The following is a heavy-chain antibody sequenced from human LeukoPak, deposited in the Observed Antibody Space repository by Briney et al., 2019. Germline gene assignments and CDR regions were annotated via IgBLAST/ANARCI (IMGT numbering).Heavy chain of an antibody. CDR1: GFTFSSYW. D-gene: IGHD2-2*01. Sequence: PGGSLRLSCAASGFTFSSYWMHWVRQAPGKGLVWVSRINSDGSSTSYADSVKGRFTISRDNAKNTLYLQMNSLRAEDTAVYYCARDPAAMRPPWEDNWSDPWGQGTLVTVSS. V-gene: IGHV3-74*01. J-gene: IGHJ5*02. CDR3: ARDPAAMRPPWEDNWSDP. CDR2: INSDGSST.